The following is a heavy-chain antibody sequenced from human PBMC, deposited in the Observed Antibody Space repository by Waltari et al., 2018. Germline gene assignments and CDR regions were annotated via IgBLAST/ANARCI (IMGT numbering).Heavy chain of an antibody. CDR1: GYSISSGYY. J-gene: IGHJ4*02. CDR2: IYHSGST. Sequence: QVQLQESGPGLVKPSETLSLTCTVSGYSISSGYYWGWIRQPPGKGLEWIGSIYHSGSTYYNPSLKSRVTRSVDTSKNQFSLKLSSVTAADTAVYYCARGSPMADYGSGRFVYWGQGTLVTVSS. D-gene: IGHD3-10*01. CDR3: ARGSPMADYGSGRFVY. V-gene: IGHV4-38-2*02.